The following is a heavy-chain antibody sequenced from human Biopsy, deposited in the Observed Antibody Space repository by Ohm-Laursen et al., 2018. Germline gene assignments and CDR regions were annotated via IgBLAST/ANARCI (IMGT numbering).Heavy chain of an antibody. D-gene: IGHD3-22*01. V-gene: IGHV4-39*01. CDR1: GGSISNNNYY. J-gene: IGHJ5*02. CDR2: IFYRGST. Sequence: GTLSLTCTVSGGSISNNNYYWGWIRQPPGKGLEWIGSIFYRGSTHYKPSLKSRVDISVDTTKNQFSLKLNSVTAADTAVYYCARDYDTSGYYYVSWGQGTLVTVSS. CDR3: ARDYDTSGYYYVS.